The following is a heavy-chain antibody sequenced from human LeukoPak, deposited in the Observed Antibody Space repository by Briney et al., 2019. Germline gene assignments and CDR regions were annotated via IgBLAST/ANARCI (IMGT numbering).Heavy chain of an antibody. CDR1: GFTFSSSG. J-gene: IGHJ4*02. Sequence: GGSLRLSCAASGFTFSSSGMHWVRQAPGKGLEWVAFIRYDGTSKYYADSVKGRFTISRDNSKNTLYLQMNSLRAEDTAVYYCAKGLGVVVPAAIPGYFDYWGQGTLVTVSS. CDR2: IRYDGTSK. V-gene: IGHV3-30*02. CDR3: AKGLGVVVPAAIPGYFDY. D-gene: IGHD2-2*02.